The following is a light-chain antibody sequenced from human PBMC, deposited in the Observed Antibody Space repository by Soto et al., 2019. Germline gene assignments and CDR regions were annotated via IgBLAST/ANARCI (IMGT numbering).Light chain of an antibody. Sequence: QPVLTQPASVSGSPGQSITISCTGSGSDVGGYNYVAWYQQHPGKAPKLIIYEVSNRPSGLSNRFSGSKSGNTASLTISGLQAEDEADYYCTSYTRSATWVFGGGTKLTVL. J-gene: IGLJ3*02. CDR1: GSDVGGYNY. CDR2: EVS. V-gene: IGLV2-14*01. CDR3: TSYTRSATWV.